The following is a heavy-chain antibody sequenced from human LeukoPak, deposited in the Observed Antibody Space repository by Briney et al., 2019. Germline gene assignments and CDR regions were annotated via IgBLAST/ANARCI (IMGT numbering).Heavy chain of an antibody. CDR2: TYYRSKWYN. D-gene: IGHD6-13*01. Sequence: SQTLSLTCAISGDXVSSNSAGWNWIRQSPSRGLEWLGRTYYRSKWYNDYAESVKSRINIKPDTSKNQFSLQLNSVTPEDTAVYYCARDQAGLDYWGQGTLVTVSS. CDR3: ARDQAGLDY. J-gene: IGHJ4*02. CDR1: GDXVSSNSAG. V-gene: IGHV6-1*01.